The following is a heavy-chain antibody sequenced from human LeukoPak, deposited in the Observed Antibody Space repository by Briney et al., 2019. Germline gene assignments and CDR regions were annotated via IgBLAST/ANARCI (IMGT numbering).Heavy chain of an antibody. V-gene: IGHV3-48*03. Sequence: PGGSLRLSCAASGCTFSSYEMNWVRQAPGKGLEWVSYISSSGRTIYYADSVKGRFTISRDNAKNSLYLQMNSLRAEDTAVYYCARDQAGRHSDYWGQGTLVTVSS. J-gene: IGHJ4*02. D-gene: IGHD6-13*01. CDR2: ISSSGRTI. CDR3: ARDQAGRHSDY. CDR1: GCTFSSYE.